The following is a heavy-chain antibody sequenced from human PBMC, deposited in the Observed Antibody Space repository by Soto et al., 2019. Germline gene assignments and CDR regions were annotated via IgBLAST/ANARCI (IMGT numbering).Heavy chain of an antibody. J-gene: IGHJ4*02. Sequence: QGQLVQSGAEVRKTRSSVKVSCKSSGGTFSGHALSWVRQSPGQGLEWMGGIIPIFGTSNYAQKFQGRVTITAETSTRTVYMALTSLRSEDTAVYYCASGLPYFDTGGPWSFDYWGQGSLVTGSS. CDR3: ASGLPYFDTGGPWSFDY. D-gene: IGHD3-22*01. V-gene: IGHV1-69*06. CDR2: IIPIFGTS. CDR1: GGTFSGHA.